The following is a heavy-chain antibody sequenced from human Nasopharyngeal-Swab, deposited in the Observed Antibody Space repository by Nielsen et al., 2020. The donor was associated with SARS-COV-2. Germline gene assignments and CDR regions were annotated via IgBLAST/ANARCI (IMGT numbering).Heavy chain of an antibody. D-gene: IGHD2-15*01. J-gene: IGHJ4*02. V-gene: IGHV4-59*08. CDR3: ARMDAATDF. Sequence: RQAPGKGLEWVGYVYYTGGTSYNPSLKSRVTISLDTSKKQFSPRLTSVTPADTAIYYCARMDAATDFWGQGTLVTVSS. CDR2: VYYTGGT.